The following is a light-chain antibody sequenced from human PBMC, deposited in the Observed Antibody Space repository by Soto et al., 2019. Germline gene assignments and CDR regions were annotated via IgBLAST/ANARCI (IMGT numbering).Light chain of an antibody. CDR1: QSVLYSSNNKNY. CDR3: QQYYSTPRT. Sequence: DIVMTQSPDSLTVSPGERATINCKSSQSVLYSSNNKNYLAWYQQKPGQPPRLLIYWASTRQSGVPDRFSGSGSGTDFTLTISSLQAEDVAVYSCQQYYSTPRTFGQGTKVEIK. V-gene: IGKV4-1*01. CDR2: WAS. J-gene: IGKJ1*01.